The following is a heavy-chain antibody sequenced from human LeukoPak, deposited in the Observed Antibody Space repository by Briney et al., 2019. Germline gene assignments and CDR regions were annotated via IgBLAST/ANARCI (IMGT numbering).Heavy chain of an antibody. CDR1: GFTLSDYS. J-gene: IGHJ4*02. Sequence: GGSLRLSCAASGFTLSDYSMTWIRQAPGKGLEWVSYMSRSGSSMYYADSVKGRFTISRDNAKNSVYLQMNSLGAEDTAVYYCARGLIETGTTFDYWGKGTMVTVSS. CDR2: MSRSGSSM. CDR3: ARGLIETGTTFDY. V-gene: IGHV3-11*04. D-gene: IGHD1-7*01.